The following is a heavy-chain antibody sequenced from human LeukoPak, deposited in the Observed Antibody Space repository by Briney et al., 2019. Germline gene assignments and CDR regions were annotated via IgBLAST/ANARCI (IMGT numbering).Heavy chain of an antibody. CDR3: TRGDNN. J-gene: IGHJ4*02. Sequence: PSETLSLTCTVSGGSISSGSNYWSWIRQPAGKGLEWIGRIYTSGNTHYKPSLKSRVTISLDTSKNQFPLKLSSVTAADTAVYYCTRGDNNWGQGTLVTVSS. D-gene: IGHD2/OR15-2a*01. CDR2: IYTSGNT. V-gene: IGHV4-61*02. CDR1: GGSISSGSNY.